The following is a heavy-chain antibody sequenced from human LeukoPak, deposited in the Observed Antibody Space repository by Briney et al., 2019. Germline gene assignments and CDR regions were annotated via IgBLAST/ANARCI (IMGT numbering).Heavy chain of an antibody. J-gene: IGHJ4*02. D-gene: IGHD3-22*01. CDR2: IYYSGTT. V-gene: IGHV4-59*08. Sequence: SETLSLTCTVSGGSISSYYWSWIRQPPGKGLEWIGYIYYSGTTNYNPSHKSRVTISVDRTKNQFSLKLSSVTAADTAVYYCASWGYYYDSSGSFDYWGQGTLVTVSS. CDR1: GGSISSYY. CDR3: ASWGYYYDSSGSFDY.